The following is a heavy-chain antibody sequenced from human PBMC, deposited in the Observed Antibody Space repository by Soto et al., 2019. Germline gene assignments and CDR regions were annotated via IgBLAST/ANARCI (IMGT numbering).Heavy chain of an antibody. CDR3: AKESGYCSGGSCYPYYYYYMDV. CDR2: ISGSGGST. D-gene: IGHD2-15*01. CDR1: GFTFSGYA. V-gene: IGHV3-23*01. Sequence: GGSLRLSCAASGFTFSGYAMSWVRQAPGKGLEWVSAISGSGGSTYYADSVKGRFTISRDNSKNTLYLQMNSLRAEETAVYYCAKESGYCSGGSCYPYYYYYMDVWGKGTTVTVSS. J-gene: IGHJ6*03.